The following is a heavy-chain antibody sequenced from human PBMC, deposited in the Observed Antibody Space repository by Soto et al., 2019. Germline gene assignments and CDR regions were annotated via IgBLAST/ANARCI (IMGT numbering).Heavy chain of an antibody. J-gene: IGHJ4*02. CDR3: VKGSLFSLGSGTSGGPDY. Sequence: LRLSCSGSGFTFSNYAIHWVRQAPGKGLEYVSAVNSNGDSTFYADSVKGRFTISRDNSKNTLYLQMSSLRTEDMAVYYCVKGSLFSLGSGTSGGPDYWGQGTLVTVSS. CDR2: VNSNGDST. D-gene: IGHD3-10*01. CDR1: GFTFSNYA. V-gene: IGHV3-64D*06.